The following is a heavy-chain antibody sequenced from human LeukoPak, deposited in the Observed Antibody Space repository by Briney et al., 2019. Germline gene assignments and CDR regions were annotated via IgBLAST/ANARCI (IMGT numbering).Heavy chain of an antibody. D-gene: IGHD6-6*01. V-gene: IGHV1-2*06. Sequence: ASVKASCKASGYTFTGYYMHWVRQAPGQGLEWMGRINPNSGSTDYAQKFQGRVTMTRDTSVSTAYMELSRLTSDDTAVYYCAIQSIVPRPGYWGQGTLVAVSS. CDR3: AIQSIVPRPGY. CDR2: INPNSGST. J-gene: IGHJ4*02. CDR1: GYTFTGYY.